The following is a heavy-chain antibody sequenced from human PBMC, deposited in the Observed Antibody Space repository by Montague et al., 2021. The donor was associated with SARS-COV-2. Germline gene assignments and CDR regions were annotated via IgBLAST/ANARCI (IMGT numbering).Heavy chain of an antibody. Sequence: SLRLSCAASGFTFSSYWMSLFRQAPVKGLEWVANIKQDGSEKYYLDSVKGRFTISRDNAKNSLYLQMNSLRAEDTAVYYCARVPSSNWYFDYWGQGTLVTVSS. D-gene: IGHD6-13*01. CDR3: ARVPSSNWYFDY. CDR1: GFTFSSYW. CDR2: IKQDGSEK. J-gene: IGHJ4*02. V-gene: IGHV3-7*01.